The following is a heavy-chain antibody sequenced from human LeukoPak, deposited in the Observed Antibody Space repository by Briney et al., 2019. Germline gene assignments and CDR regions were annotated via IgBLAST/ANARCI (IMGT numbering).Heavy chain of an antibody. CDR1: GFTFSNAW. V-gene: IGHV3-15*07. D-gene: IGHD4-17*01. CDR2: IKSKTDGGTT. CDR3: TTTTVTTDRGQHDAFDI. J-gene: IGHJ3*02. Sequence: GGSLRLSCAASGFTFSNAWMNWVRQAPGKGLEWVGRIKSKTDGGTTDYAAPVKGRFTISRDDSKNTLYLQMNSLKTEDTAVYYCTTTTVTTDRGQHDAFDIWGQGTMVTVSS.